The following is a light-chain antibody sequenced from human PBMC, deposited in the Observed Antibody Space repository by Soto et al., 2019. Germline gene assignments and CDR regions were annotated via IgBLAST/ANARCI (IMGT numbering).Light chain of an antibody. Sequence: DIMMTQSPDSLAVSLGERATINCKSSQSVLYSSSDKNYLAWYQQKPGQPPKLLISWASTRGSGVPDRFSGSGSGTDFTLTISSLQAEDVAVYYCQQYYSTPPYTFGQGTKVEIK. CDR2: WAS. V-gene: IGKV4-1*01. CDR3: QQYYSTPPYT. J-gene: IGKJ2*01. CDR1: QSVLYSSSDKNY.